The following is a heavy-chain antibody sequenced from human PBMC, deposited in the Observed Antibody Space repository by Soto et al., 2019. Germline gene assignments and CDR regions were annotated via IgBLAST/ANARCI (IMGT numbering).Heavy chain of an antibody. J-gene: IGHJ4*02. V-gene: IGHV1-8*01. Sequence: GASVKVSCKASGYTFTSYDIYWVRQATGQGLEWMGWMNPNTGNSGYAQKFQGRVTITADESTSTAYMELSSLRSEDTAVYYCARGLRRPFDYWGQGTLVTVSS. CDR1: GYTFTSYD. CDR3: ARGLRRPFDY. CDR2: MNPNTGNS. D-gene: IGHD4-17*01.